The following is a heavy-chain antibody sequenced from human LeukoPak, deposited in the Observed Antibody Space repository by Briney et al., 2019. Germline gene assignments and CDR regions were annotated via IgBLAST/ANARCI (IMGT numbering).Heavy chain of an antibody. J-gene: IGHJ4*02. Sequence: SETLSLTCTVSGGSISSSSYYWGWIRQPPGKGLEWIGSIYYSGSTYYNPSLKSRVTISVDTSKNQFSLKLSSVTAADTAVYYCAGTNAMVVLDYWGQGTLVAVSS. CDR2: IYYSGST. CDR3: AGTNAMVVLDY. CDR1: GGSISSSSYY. D-gene: IGHD5-18*01. V-gene: IGHV4-39*01.